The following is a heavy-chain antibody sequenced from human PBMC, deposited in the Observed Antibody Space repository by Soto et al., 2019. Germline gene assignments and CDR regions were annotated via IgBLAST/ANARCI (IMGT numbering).Heavy chain of an antibody. CDR2: ISTYNGNT. J-gene: IGHJ5*02. Sequence: QVQLVQSGPEVKKPGASVKVSCKASGYTFSNSGFSWMRQAPGQGLEWMGGISTYNGNTNYAQKFQARITMTTDTSTSTVVMELRTLRPDATCVYYCARAKYNNSSNWLNPWGDGALGSVTS. V-gene: IGHV1-18*01. D-gene: IGHD3-22*01. CDR3: ARAKYNNSSNWLNP. CDR1: GYTFSNSG.